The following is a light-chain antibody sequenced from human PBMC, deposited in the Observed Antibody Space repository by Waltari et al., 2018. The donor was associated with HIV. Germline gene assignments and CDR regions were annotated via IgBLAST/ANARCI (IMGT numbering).Light chain of an antibody. V-gene: IGKV3-20*01. Sequence: EIALTQSPGALSLSPGERATLSCRASQSVISSSLDRYTQKPGQAPTILIYGASTRATGIPDRFSGSGSGTDFTLTISRLEPEDFAVYYCQQYGTSPRTFGQGTKVEIK. CDR2: GAS. J-gene: IGKJ1*01. CDR3: QQYGTSPRT. CDR1: QSVISSS.